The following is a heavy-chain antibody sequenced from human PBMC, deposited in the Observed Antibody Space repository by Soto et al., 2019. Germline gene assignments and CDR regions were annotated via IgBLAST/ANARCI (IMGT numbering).Heavy chain of an antibody. J-gene: IGHJ6*02. V-gene: IGHV1-2*02. CDR2: IHPNTGGT. CDR1: GYTFTSYG. CDR3: ASDFRTRGWFRQAGNFAMDV. D-gene: IGHD6-19*01. Sequence: GASVKVSCKASGYTFTSYGISWVRQAPGQGLEWMGWIHPNTGGTNYAQKFQGRVTMTRDTSVSTVYMELNRLTSDDTAIYFCASDFRTRGWFRQAGNFAMDVWGQGTTVTVSS.